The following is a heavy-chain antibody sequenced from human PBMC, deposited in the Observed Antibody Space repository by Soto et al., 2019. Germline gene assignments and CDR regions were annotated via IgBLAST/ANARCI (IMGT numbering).Heavy chain of an antibody. V-gene: IGHV3-33*01. CDR2: IWYDGSNK. Sequence: PGGSLRLSCAASGFTFSSYGMDWVRQAPGKGLEWVAVIWYDGSNKYYADSVKGRFTISRDNSKNTLYLQMNSLRAEDTAVYYCARVLQVGATTPDYFDYWGQGTLVTVSS. CDR3: ARVLQVGATTPDYFDY. J-gene: IGHJ4*02. D-gene: IGHD1-26*01. CDR1: GFTFSSYG.